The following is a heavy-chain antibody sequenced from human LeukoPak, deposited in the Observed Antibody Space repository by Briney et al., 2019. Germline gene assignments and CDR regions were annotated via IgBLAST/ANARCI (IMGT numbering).Heavy chain of an antibody. CDR2: IIPIFGTA. CDR1: GGTFSSYA. CDR3: ARGFGDILTGYSKYNWFDP. D-gene: IGHD3-9*01. Sequence: GSSVKVPCKASGGTFSSYAISWVRQAPGQGLEWMGGIIPIFGTANYAQKFQGRVTITTDESTSTAYMELSSLRSEDTAVYYCARGFGDILTGYSKYNWFDPWGQGTLVTVSS. V-gene: IGHV1-69*05. J-gene: IGHJ5*02.